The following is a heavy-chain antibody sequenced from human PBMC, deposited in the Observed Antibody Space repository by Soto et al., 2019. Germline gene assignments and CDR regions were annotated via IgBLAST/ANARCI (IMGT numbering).Heavy chain of an antibody. CDR1: GFTFSDFY. Sequence: GGSLRLSCVASGFTFSDFYMTWIRQAPGKGLECISYIGTTSNTIYYADSVKGRFSISRDDTENSLYLQMNSLRAEDTAVYYCARESTIIWDGPHSWGQGALVTVSS. CDR3: ARESTIIWDGPHS. V-gene: IGHV3-11*01. J-gene: IGHJ4*02. CDR2: IGTTSNTI. D-gene: IGHD2-8*01.